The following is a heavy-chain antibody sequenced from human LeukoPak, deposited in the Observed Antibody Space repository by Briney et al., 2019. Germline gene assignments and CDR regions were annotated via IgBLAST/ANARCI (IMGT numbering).Heavy chain of an antibody. CDR3: ARGGDFWSGYYSPTEDY. V-gene: IGHV4-59*08. CDR1: GGSISSYY. CDR2: IYYSGST. Sequence: PSETLSLTCTVSGGSISSYYWSWIRQPPGKGLEWIGYIYYSGSTNYNPSLKSRVTISVDTSKNQFSLKLSSVTAADTAVYYCARGGDFWSGYYSPTEDYWGQGILVTVSS. J-gene: IGHJ4*02. D-gene: IGHD3-3*01.